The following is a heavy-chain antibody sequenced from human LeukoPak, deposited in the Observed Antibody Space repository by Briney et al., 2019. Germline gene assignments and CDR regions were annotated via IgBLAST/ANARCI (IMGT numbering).Heavy chain of an antibody. CDR3: ARRVTGRGTYYFDY. D-gene: IGHD3-16*01. Sequence: SETLSLTCTVSGGSISTYYWTWIRQPPGKGLEWIGYIYYSGSTNYNPALKSRVTISLDTSKNQFSLKLNSVTAADTAVYYCARRVTGRGTYYFDYWGQGTLVTVFS. CDR1: GGSISTYY. CDR2: IYYSGST. J-gene: IGHJ4*02. V-gene: IGHV4-59*08.